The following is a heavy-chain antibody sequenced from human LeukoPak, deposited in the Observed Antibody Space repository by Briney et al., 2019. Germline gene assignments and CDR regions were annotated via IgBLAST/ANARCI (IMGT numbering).Heavy chain of an antibody. J-gene: IGHJ5*02. CDR2: INPNSGGT. CDR3: ARERGYCSSTSCYTGMRRWFDP. V-gene: IGHV1-2*02. Sequence: ASVKVSCKASGHTFTGYYMHWVRQAPGQGPEWMGWINPNSGGTNYAQKFQGRVTMTRDTSISTAYMELSRLRSDDTAVYYCARERGYCSSTSCYTGMRRWFDPWGQGTLVTVSS. CDR1: GHTFTGYY. D-gene: IGHD2-2*02.